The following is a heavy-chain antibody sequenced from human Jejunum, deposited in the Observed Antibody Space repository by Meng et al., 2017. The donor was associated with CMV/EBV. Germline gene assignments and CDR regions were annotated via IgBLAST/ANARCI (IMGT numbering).Heavy chain of an antibody. CDR2: FYWDDDK. CDR1: GFSLSTNGVG. Sequence: QITLKESGPTLXXXXXTXTLXXXXSGFSLSTNGVGVGWIRQPPGKALEWLALFYWDDDKRYIPSLQNRLTITKDTSRNQVVLKMTNMDPADTATYFCAYSLRSSIFGVAYYMHVWGEGTTVTVSS. CDR3: AYSLRSSIFGVAYYMHV. D-gene: IGHD3-3*01. J-gene: IGHJ6*03. V-gene: IGHV2-5*02.